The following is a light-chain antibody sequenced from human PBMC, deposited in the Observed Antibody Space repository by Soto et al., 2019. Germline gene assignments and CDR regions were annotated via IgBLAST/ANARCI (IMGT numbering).Light chain of an antibody. Sequence: QAVVTQPASVSGSPGQSITISCTGTSSDVGGYKYVSWYQQHPGKAPKLMIYDVSNRPSGVSDRFSGSKSGNTASLTISGLQAEDEADYYCSSYTGSSSSYVFGIGTKLTVL. V-gene: IGLV2-14*03. J-gene: IGLJ1*01. CDR1: SSDVGGYKY. CDR2: DVS. CDR3: SSYTGSSSSYV.